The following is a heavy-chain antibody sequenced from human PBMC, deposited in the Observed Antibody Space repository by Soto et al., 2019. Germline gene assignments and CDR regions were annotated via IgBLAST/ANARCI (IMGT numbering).Heavy chain of an antibody. Sequence: QVQLVQSGAEVKKPGASVKVSCKTSGYTFSNYGINWVRQAPGQGLEWMGWISAYNGNTNFAQKLQGRVSLTTDTSSTTAYMELRSLTSDDTAVYYCARDLVPGYTGFSDYWGQGTLVNVSS. D-gene: IGHD5-12*01. J-gene: IGHJ4*02. CDR2: ISAYNGNT. CDR1: GYTFSNYG. V-gene: IGHV1-18*01. CDR3: ARDLVPGYTGFSDY.